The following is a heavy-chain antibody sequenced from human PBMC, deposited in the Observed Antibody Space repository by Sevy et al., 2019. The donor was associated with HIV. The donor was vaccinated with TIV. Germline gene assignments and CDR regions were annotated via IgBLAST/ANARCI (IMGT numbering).Heavy chain of an antibody. V-gene: IGHV3-7*01. J-gene: IGHJ4*01. CDR2: IKEDGSAK. Sequence: GGSLRLSCAASRFTFKTYWMSWVRQAPGKGLEWVGNIKEDGSAKYYADSVRGRFTISRDNAKNSLYLQMSSLRVEDTAVYYWARDSPGYGGYSYWGQGTLVTVSS. D-gene: IGHD1-26*01. CDR3: ARDSPGYGGYSY. CDR1: RFTFKTYW.